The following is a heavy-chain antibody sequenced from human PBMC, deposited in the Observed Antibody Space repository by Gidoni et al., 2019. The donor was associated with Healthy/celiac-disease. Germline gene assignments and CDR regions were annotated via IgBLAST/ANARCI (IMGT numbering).Heavy chain of an antibody. J-gene: IGHJ3*02. D-gene: IGHD2-2*01. CDR2: IYSGGST. V-gene: IGHV3-53*01. Sequence: EVQLVESGGGLIQPGGSLRLSCAASGFTVSSNYMSWVRQAPGKGLEWVSVIYSGGSTYYADSVKGRFTISRDKSKNTLYLQMNSLRAEDTAVYYCARDNCSSTSCYAVSGAFDIWGQGTMVTVSS. CDR1: GFTVSSNY. CDR3: ARDNCSSTSCYAVSGAFDI.